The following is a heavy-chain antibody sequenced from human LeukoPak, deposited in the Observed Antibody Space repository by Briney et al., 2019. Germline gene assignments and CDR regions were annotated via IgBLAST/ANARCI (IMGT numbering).Heavy chain of an antibody. CDR2: INHNGNVN. CDR3: ARGGGLDV. D-gene: IGHD3-16*01. J-gene: IGHJ6*02. CDR1: GFTFSSYW. V-gene: IGHV3-7*03. Sequence: GGSLRLSCAASGFTFSSYWMNWARQAPGKGLEWVASINHNGNVNYYVDSVKGRFTISRDNAKNSRYLQMSNLRAEDTAVYFCARGGGLDVWGQGATVTVSS.